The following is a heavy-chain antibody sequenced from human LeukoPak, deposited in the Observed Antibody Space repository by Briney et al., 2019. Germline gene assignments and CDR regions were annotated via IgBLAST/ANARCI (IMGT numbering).Heavy chain of an antibody. V-gene: IGHV1-2*04. J-gene: IGHJ5*02. Sequence: ASVKVSCKASGYTFTSYYMHWVRQAPGQGLEWMGIINPSGGSTSYAQKFQGWVTMTRDTSISTAYMELSRLRSDDTAVYYCAREEDHGGSYHWGQGTLVTVSS. CDR2: INPSGGST. CDR3: AREEDHGGSYH. D-gene: IGHD1-26*01. CDR1: GYTFTSYY.